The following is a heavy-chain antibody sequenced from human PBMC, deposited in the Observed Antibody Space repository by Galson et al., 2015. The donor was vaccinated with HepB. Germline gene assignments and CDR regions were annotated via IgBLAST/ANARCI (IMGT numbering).Heavy chain of an antibody. V-gene: IGHV3-11*05. CDR2: ISSSSSYT. D-gene: IGHD6-19*01. J-gene: IGHJ4*02. CDR3: ARAVAGKGDY. Sequence: LRLSCAASGFIFSDYSMIWIRQAPGKGLEWVSFISSSSSYTNYADPVKGRFTISRDNAKSSLFLQINSLRVEDTAVYYCARAVAGKGDYWGQGTLVTVSS. CDR1: GFIFSDYS.